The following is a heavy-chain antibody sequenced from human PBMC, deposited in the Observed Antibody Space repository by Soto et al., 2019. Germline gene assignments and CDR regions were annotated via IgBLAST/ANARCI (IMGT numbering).Heavy chain of an antibody. V-gene: IGHV4-4*02. J-gene: IGHJ4*02. CDR2: ISHTGRT. D-gene: IGHD1-26*01. CDR3: AHRPIVGAAI. CDR1: GGSISNSNW. Sequence: QVQLQESGPGLVKPSGTLSLTCGVFGGSISNSNWWPWVRQPPGKGLEWIGEISHTGRTNYNSSLLSRVTISLDKPNNQFSLKLSSVTAADTAVYYCAHRPIVGAAIWGQGTLVTVSS.